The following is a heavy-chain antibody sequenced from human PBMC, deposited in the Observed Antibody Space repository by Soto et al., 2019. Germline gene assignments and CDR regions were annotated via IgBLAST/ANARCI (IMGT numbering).Heavy chain of an antibody. D-gene: IGHD3-3*02. Sequence: QVQLRESGPGLVKPSQTLSLTCTVSGNSVSNGDYYWSWIRQHPEKGLEWIGYIHHSGNADYNPSLKSRVSRGIDASRNQFSLRLSSVTAADTAVYFCASSIPGQRYVGVFDYWGKGNLVSVSA. CDR1: GNSVSNGDYY. CDR2: IHHSGNA. J-gene: IGHJ4*02. V-gene: IGHV4-31*03. CDR3: ASSIPGQRYVGVFDY.